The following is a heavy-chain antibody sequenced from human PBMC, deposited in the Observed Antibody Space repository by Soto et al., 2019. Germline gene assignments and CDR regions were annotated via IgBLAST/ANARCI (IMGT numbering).Heavy chain of an antibody. Sequence: EVQLLEAGGGLVQPGGSLRLSCVVSGFTFRSHAMTWVRQDPGKGLKWVSTINDSGGSTYYADSVKGRFTISRDNSKNTLYLQLHRVRVDDTALYYCANGAYVEGGYWGAGTLVTVSS. CDR2: INDSGGST. CDR3: ANGAYVEGGY. V-gene: IGHV3-23*01. J-gene: IGHJ4*02. CDR1: GFTFRSHA. D-gene: IGHD3-10*01.